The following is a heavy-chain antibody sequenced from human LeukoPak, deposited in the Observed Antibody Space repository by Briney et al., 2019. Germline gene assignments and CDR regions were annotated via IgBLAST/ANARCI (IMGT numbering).Heavy chain of an antibody. CDR1: GFTFSDFW. J-gene: IGHJ4*02. V-gene: IGHV3-7*01. CDR2: IKPDGSQK. CDR3: ANSGWSLRDY. Sequence: GGSLRLSCAASGFTFSDFWMAWVRQAPGRGLEWVANIKPDGSQKYYVGSVKGRFSISRDNAENSLYLQMNSLRAEDTAVYYCANSGWSLRDYWGQGTLVTVSS. D-gene: IGHD6-19*01.